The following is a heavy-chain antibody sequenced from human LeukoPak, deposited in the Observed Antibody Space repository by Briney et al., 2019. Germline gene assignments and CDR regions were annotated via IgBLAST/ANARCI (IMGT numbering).Heavy chain of an antibody. J-gene: IGHJ6*03. Sequence: MPGGSLRLSCAASGFTFSDYYMSWIRQAPGKGLEWVSYISSSGSIIYYADSVKGRFTISRDNAKNSLYLQMNSLRAEDTAVYYCASGIAGPNYYYYYMDVWGKGTTVTVSS. D-gene: IGHD6-13*01. V-gene: IGHV3-11*04. CDR2: ISSSGSII. CDR3: ASGIAGPNYYYYYMDV. CDR1: GFTFSDYY.